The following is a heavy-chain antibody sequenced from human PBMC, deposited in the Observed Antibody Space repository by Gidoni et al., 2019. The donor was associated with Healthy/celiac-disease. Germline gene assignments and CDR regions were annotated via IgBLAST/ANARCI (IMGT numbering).Heavy chain of an antibody. D-gene: IGHD6-19*01. CDR2: IDYSGSA. CDR3: ARYRSSGWYAVDP. J-gene: IGHJ5*02. V-gene: IGHV4-59*01. Sequence: QVQLQESGPGLVKASETLSLTCTVTGDSISSYYWNWIRQSPGKGLEWIGDIDYSGSATYNPSLRSRVTISLDTSKNQFSLKLTSVTAADTAVYYCARYRSSGWYAVDPWGQGTLVTVSS. CDR1: GDSISSYY.